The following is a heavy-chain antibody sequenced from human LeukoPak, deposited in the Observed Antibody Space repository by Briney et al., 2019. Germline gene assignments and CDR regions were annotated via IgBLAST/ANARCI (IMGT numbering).Heavy chain of an antibody. CDR2: IYYSGCT. D-gene: IGHD4-17*01. CDR1: GGSLSSGGYY. J-gene: IGHJ5*02. CDR3: AREHGDYGWFDP. V-gene: IGHV4-31*03. Sequence: PSQTLSLTCTVSGGSLSSGGYYWSWIPQHPGKGLGWIGNIYYSGCTHYSPSVQSRVTISVDTSKNQFSLKMSSATAADTAVYYCAREHGDYGWFDPWGQGTLVTVSS.